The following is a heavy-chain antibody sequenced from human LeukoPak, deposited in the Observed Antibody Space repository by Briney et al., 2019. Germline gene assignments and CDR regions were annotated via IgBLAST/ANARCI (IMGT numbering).Heavy chain of an antibody. V-gene: IGHV4-34*01. D-gene: IGHD3-10*01. Sequence: SETLSLTCAVYGGSFSGYYWSWIRQPPGKGLEWIGEINHSGSTNYNPSLKSRVTISVDTSKNQFSLKLSSVTAADTAVYYCARLRASASGGSGSYYRRYYFDYWGQGTLVTVSS. CDR1: GGSFSGYY. J-gene: IGHJ4*02. CDR3: ARLRASASGGSGSYYRRYYFDY. CDR2: INHSGST.